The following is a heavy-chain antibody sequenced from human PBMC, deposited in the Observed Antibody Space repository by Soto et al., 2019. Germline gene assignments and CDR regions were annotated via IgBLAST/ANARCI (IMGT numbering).Heavy chain of an antibody. J-gene: IGHJ6*02. CDR3: ARTRFFTLGFSYAGMDV. V-gene: IGHV5-51*01. CDR2: IYPGDSDT. D-gene: IGHD2-2*03. Sequence: PGESLKISCQGSGYSFASYWIGWVRQMPGKDLEWMGIIYPGDSDTRYSPSFQGQVTISADKSLRTAYLQWTSLKASDTALYYCARTRFFTLGFSYAGMDVWGQGTTVPVSS. CDR1: GYSFASYW.